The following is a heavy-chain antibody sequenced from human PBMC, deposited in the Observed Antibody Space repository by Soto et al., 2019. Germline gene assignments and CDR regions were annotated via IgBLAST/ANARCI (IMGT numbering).Heavy chain of an antibody. V-gene: IGHV4-31*03. D-gene: IGHD1-1*01. CDR2: IYHTGST. CDR3: ARATGTLRSRNCDY. CDR1: GGTISTVGHY. J-gene: IGHJ4*02. Sequence: SETLSLTCSVSGGTISTVGHYWTWIRQPPGKGLEWIGSIYHTGSTYYSKSLRSRLTMSVDTSKSQFSLRLSSVTAADTAVYYCARATGTLRSRNCDYWGQGSLVTVSS.